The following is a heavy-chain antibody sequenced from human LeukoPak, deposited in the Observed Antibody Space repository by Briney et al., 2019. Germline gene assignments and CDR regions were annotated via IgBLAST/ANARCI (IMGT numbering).Heavy chain of an antibody. J-gene: IGHJ4*02. D-gene: IGHD1-26*01. CDR2: LYSDDTT. Sequence: GGSLRLSCAASGFIVNSNYMNWVRQAPGKGLEWVSVLYSDDTTYYADSVKGRFTISRDNSKNTLYLQMNNLRAEDTVVYYCARGGGYYAIDYWGQGTLVTVSS. CDR1: GFIVNSNY. CDR3: ARGGGYYAIDY. V-gene: IGHV3-53*01.